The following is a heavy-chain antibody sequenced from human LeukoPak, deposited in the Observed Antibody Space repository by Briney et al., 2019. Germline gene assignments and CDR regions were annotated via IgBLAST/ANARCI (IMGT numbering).Heavy chain of an antibody. D-gene: IGHD5-18*01. J-gene: IGHJ4*02. V-gene: IGHV3-30*04. CDR1: GFAFSSYA. CDR2: ISYDGSNK. CDR3: ARAKRGYSYGYYHYFDY. Sequence: PGGSLRLSCAASGFAFSSYAMHWVRQAPGKGLEWVAVISYDGSNKYYADSVKGRFTISRDNSKNTLYLQMNSLRAEDTAVYYCARAKRGYSYGYYHYFDYWGQGTLVTVSS.